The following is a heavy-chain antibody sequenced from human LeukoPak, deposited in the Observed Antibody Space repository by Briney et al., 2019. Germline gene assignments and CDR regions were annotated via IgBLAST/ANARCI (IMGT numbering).Heavy chain of an antibody. CDR2: IIPIFGTA. Sequence: GASVKVSCKASGGTFSSYAISWVRQAPGQGLEWMGGIIPIFGTANYAQKFQGRVTITADESTSTAYMELSSLRSEDTAVYYCARKGPTVTTYYYYGMDVWGQGTTVTVSS. CDR3: ARKGPTVTTYYYYGMDV. V-gene: IGHV1-69*13. J-gene: IGHJ6*02. CDR1: GGTFSSYA. D-gene: IGHD4-17*01.